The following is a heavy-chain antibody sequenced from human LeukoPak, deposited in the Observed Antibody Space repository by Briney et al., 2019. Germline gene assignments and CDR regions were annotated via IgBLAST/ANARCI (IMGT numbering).Heavy chain of an antibody. D-gene: IGHD2-2*01. V-gene: IGHV3-23*01. CDR1: GFTFSNFA. CDR2: ISGSGGTT. J-gene: IGHJ4*02. CDR3: AKGGTGYCSSTSCLYHFDY. Sequence: GGSLRRSCAASGFTFSNFAMSWVRQAPGKGLELVSAISGSGGTTYYADSVRGRFTISRDNSKNTLYLQMKSLRVEDTAVYYCAKGGTGYCSSTSCLYHFDYWGQGTLVTVSS.